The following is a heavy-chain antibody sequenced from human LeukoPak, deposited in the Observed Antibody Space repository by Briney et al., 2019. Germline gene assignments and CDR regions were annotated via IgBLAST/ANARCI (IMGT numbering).Heavy chain of an antibody. D-gene: IGHD3-9*01. Sequence: ASVKVSCKASGYTFSNYGISWVRQAPGQGLEWVGWIRGDNGNTNYAQKLQGRVTVTTDTSTSTAYMELRSLGSDETAVYYCARVDLLTGYYFFDYWGQGTLVTVSS. CDR3: ARVDLLTGYYFFDY. CDR1: GYTFSNYG. J-gene: IGHJ4*02. V-gene: IGHV1-18*01. CDR2: IRGDNGNT.